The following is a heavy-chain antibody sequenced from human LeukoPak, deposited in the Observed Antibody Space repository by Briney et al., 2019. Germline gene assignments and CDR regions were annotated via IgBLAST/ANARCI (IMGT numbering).Heavy chain of an antibody. Sequence: GASVKVSCKASGYTFTNYAIHWVRQAPGQRLEWMGWINAGNGNTKYSQEFQGRVTITRDTSASTAYMELSSLRSEDMAVYYCAREGGGYYYRYFDYWGQGTLVTVSS. CDR2: INAGNGNT. D-gene: IGHD3-22*01. CDR1: GYTFTNYA. CDR3: AREGGGYYYRYFDY. V-gene: IGHV1-3*03. J-gene: IGHJ4*02.